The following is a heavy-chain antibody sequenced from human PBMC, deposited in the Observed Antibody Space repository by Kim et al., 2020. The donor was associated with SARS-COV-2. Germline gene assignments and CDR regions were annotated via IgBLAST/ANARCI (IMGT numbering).Heavy chain of an antibody. CDR3: ARGGYFDY. D-gene: IGHD1-26*01. CDR2: IYSDNSA. CDR1: GFTVSSSY. V-gene: IGHV3-53*01. J-gene: IGHJ4*02. Sequence: GGSLRLSCAASGFTVSSSYMSWVRQAPGKGLEWGSVIYSDNSAYYADSVKGRCTISRDNSKNTLYLQMNSLRAEDTAIYYCARGGYFDYLGQGTLVTVSS.